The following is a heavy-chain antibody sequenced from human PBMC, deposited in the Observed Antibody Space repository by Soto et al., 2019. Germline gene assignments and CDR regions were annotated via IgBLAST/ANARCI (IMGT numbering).Heavy chain of an antibody. CDR2: IKSKTDGGTT. CDR1: GFTFSNAW. Sequence: GGSLRLSCAASGFTFSNAWMSWVRQAPGKGLEWVGRIKSKTDGGTTDYAAPVKGRFTISRDDSKNTLYLQMNSLKTEDTAVYYCTIIYDYIWGSYRYTFDYWGQGTLVTVSS. J-gene: IGHJ4*02. CDR3: TIIYDYIWGSYRYTFDY. D-gene: IGHD3-16*02. V-gene: IGHV3-15*01.